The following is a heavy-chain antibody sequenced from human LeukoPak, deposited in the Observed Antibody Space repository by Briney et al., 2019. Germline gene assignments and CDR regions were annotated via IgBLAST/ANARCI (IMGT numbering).Heavy chain of an antibody. CDR1: GGSISSYY. J-gene: IGHJ5*02. D-gene: IGHD4-23*01. Sequence: SQTLSLTCTVSGGSISSYYWSWIRQPPGKGLEWIGYIYYSGSTNYNPSLKSRVTISVDTSKNQFSLKLSSVTAADTAVYYCARTVVRGWFDPWGQGTLVTVSS. CDR3: ARTVVRGWFDP. CDR2: IYYSGST. V-gene: IGHV4-59*08.